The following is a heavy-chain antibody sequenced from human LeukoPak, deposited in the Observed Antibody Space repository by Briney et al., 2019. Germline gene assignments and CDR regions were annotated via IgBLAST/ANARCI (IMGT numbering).Heavy chain of an antibody. CDR1: GFTFSSYW. D-gene: IGHD3-16*01. J-gene: IGHJ6*02. Sequence: GGSLRLSCAASGFTFSSYWMNWARQAPGRGLEWVASINHNGNVNYYVDSVKGRFTVSTDNAQISVYLLLSTLRVEDTAVCFCSRGGRLDVWGQGATVTVSS. CDR2: INHNGNVN. CDR3: SRGGRLDV. V-gene: IGHV3-7*03.